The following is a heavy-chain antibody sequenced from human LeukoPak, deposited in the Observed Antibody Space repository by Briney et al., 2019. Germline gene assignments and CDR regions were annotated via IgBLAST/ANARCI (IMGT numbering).Heavy chain of an antibody. D-gene: IGHD6-19*01. CDR3: ARASYSSGCNY. CDR2: IYYSGST. V-gene: IGHV4-39*07. CDR1: GGSIGSSTYF. J-gene: IGHJ4*02. Sequence: PSETLSLTCTVSGGSIGSSTYFWGWIRQPPGTGLEWIGSIYYSGSTYYNPSLKSRVTISVDTSKNQFSLKLSSVTAADTAVYYCARASYSSGCNYWGQGTLVTVSS.